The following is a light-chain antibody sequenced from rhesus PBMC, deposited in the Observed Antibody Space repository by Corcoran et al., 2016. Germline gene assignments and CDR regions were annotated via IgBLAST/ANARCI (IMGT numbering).Light chain of an antibody. CDR1: QDIYKD. CDR3: QQVSTPPFT. CDR2: SAS. Sequence: DIQMTQSPSSLSASVGDRVTVSCRASQDIYKDLNWFQQKPGKSPTPLIFSASRLRAGVSSRFSAAGYGNDVTLTHRSLQPEDSATYYCQQVSTPPFTFGPGTKLDIQ. V-gene: IGKV1-94*01. J-gene: IGKJ3*01.